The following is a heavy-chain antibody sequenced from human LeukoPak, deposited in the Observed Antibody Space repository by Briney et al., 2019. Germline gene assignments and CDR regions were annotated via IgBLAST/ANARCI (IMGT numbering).Heavy chain of an antibody. V-gene: IGHV3-30*03. Sequence: GGSLRLSCVASGFPFSRYAMHWVRQAPGKGLEWMAVMAYDGSHKNYPDSVKGRFTITRDNSKNTLYLDMTGLRPEDTATYHCARDDGNGSVTAGWYFDLWGRGSLVNVVS. CDR2: MAYDGSHK. D-gene: IGHD6-19*01. CDR3: ARDDGNGSVTAGWYFDL. J-gene: IGHJ2*01. CDR1: GFPFSRYA.